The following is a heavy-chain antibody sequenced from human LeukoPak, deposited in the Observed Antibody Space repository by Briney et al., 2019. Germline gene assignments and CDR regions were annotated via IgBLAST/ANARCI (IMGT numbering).Heavy chain of an antibody. D-gene: IGHD1/OR15-1a*01. V-gene: IGHV4-39*07. CDR3: ARVTVTTRDFDY. CDR2: IYYSGST. J-gene: IGHJ4*02. CDR1: GGSISSSSYY. Sequence: SDTLSLTCTVSGGSISSSSYYWGWIRQPPGKGLEWIGSIYYSGSTYKNPSLKSRVTISVDTSKNPFSLKLSSVTAADTVVYYCARVTVTTRDFDYWGQGTLVTASS.